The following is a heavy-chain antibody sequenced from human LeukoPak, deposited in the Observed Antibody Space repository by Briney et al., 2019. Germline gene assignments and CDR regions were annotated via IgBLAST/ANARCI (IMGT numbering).Heavy chain of an antibody. V-gene: IGHV3-23*01. Sequence: GGSLRLSCAASGFTFSSYAMSWVRQAPGKGLEWVSAISGSGGSTYYADSVKGRFTISRDNSKNTLYLQMNSLRAEDTAVYYCAKLGPDGRNKNIVVVPAASSYYYGMDVWGQGTTVTVSS. CDR3: AKLGPDGRNKNIVVVPAASSYYYGMDV. CDR1: GFTFSSYA. D-gene: IGHD2-2*01. CDR2: ISGSGGST. J-gene: IGHJ6*02.